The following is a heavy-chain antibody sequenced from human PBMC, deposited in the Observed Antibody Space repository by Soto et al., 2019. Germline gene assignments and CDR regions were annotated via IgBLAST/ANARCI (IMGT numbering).Heavy chain of an antibody. CDR1: GGSISSGDYY. CDR3: ARVGPPGAYNWFDP. D-gene: IGHD7-27*01. J-gene: IGHJ5*02. CDR2: IYYSGCT. V-gene: IGHV4-30-4*01. Sequence: PSETLSLTCTVSGGSISSGDYYWSWIRQPPGKGLEWIGYIYYSGCTYYNPSLKSRVTISVDTSKNQFSLKLSSVTAADTAVYYCARVGPPGAYNWFDPWGQGTLVTVSS.